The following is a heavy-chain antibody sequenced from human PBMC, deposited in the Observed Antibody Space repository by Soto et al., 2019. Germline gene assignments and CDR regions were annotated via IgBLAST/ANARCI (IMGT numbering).Heavy chain of an antibody. V-gene: IGHV1-8*01. Sequence: ASVKVSCKASGYTFTSYDINWVRQATGQGLEWMGWMNPNSGNTGYAQKFQGRVTMTRNTSISTAYMELSSLRSEDTAVYYCARLSMITFGGVIFHWGQGTLVTVSS. J-gene: IGHJ4*02. CDR2: MNPNSGNT. D-gene: IGHD3-16*02. CDR1: GYTFTSYD. CDR3: ARLSMITFGGVIFH.